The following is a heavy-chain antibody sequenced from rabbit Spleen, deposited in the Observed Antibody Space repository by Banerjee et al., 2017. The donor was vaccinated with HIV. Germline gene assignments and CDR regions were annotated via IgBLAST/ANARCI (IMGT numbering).Heavy chain of an antibody. CDR2: IYPGDGNS. Sequence: QQLVESGGGLVKPGASLTLTCKASGFSFSSSYDMCWVRQAPGKGLEWIACIYPGDGNSYYASWAKGRFTISKTSSTTVTLQMTSLTAADTATYFCAKTLPWDGIIYWYGMDLWGPGTLVTVS. D-gene: IGHD8-1*01. CDR3: AKTLPWDGIIYWYGMDL. V-gene: IGHV1S40*01. CDR1: GFSFSSSYD. J-gene: IGHJ6*01.